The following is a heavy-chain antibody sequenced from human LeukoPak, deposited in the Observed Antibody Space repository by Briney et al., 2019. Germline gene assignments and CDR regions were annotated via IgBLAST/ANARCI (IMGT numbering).Heavy chain of an antibody. CDR1: GGSVSSTTHY. Sequence: PSETLSLTCTVSGGSVSSTTHYWTWIRQPPGKGLEWIGHIYYRGTTKYSPSLKSRVTISVDTSKNQFSLKLSSVTAADTAVYYCARDRAHYDFWSGSTSYYYYGMDVWGQGTTVTVSS. D-gene: IGHD3-3*01. J-gene: IGHJ6*02. CDR3: ARDRAHYDFWSGSTSYYYYGMDV. CDR2: IYYRGTT. V-gene: IGHV4-61*01.